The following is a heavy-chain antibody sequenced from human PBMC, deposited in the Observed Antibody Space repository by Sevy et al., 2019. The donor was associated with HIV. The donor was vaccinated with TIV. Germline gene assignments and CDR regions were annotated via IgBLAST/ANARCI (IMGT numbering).Heavy chain of an antibody. Sequence: GGSLRLSCAASGFTFSSYAMSWVRQAPGKGLEWVSAISGSGGSTYYADSVKGRFTISRDNSKNTLYLQMNSLRAEDTAVYYCANAGMRTVTHPYYFDYWGQGTLVTVSS. CDR3: ANAGMRTVTHPYYFDY. J-gene: IGHJ4*02. CDR1: GFTFSSYA. CDR2: ISGSGGST. V-gene: IGHV3-23*01. D-gene: IGHD4-17*01.